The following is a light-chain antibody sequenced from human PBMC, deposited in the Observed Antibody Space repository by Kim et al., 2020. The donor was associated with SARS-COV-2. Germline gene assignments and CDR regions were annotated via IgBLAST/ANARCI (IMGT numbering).Light chain of an antibody. CDR1: QGISNY. Sequence: ASVGDRVTMTCRASQGISNYLAWYQQKPGKVPKLLIYAAATLRSGVPSRFSGRGSGTDFTLTISSLQPEDVATYYCQKYNSAPWRFGQGHKVDIK. V-gene: IGKV1-27*01. CDR2: AAA. CDR3: QKYNSAPWR. J-gene: IGKJ1*01.